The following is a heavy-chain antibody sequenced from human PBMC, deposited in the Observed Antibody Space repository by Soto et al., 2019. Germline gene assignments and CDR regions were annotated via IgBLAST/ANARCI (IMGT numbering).Heavy chain of an antibody. CDR1: GYSFTSYA. D-gene: IGHD1-26*01. V-gene: IGHV1-3*01. Sequence: SVKVSCKASGYSFTSYAMHWVRQAPGQRLEWMGWINAGNGNTKYSQKCQGRVTITRDTSANTAYMELSSLRSGDTAVYYCARGSGSHFPFFDYWGQGTLVTVSS. CDR3: ARGSGSHFPFFDY. CDR2: INAGNGNT. J-gene: IGHJ4*02.